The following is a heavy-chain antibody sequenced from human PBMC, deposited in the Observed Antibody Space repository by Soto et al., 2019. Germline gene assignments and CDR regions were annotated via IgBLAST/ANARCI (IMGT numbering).Heavy chain of an antibody. CDR1: GFTVGRYD. J-gene: IGHJ4*02. CDR2: IQSGGAT. D-gene: IGHD5-12*01. Sequence: QLVESGGGLFQAGGSTRLSCLVSGFTVGRYDMVWVRQAPGKGLEWASIIQSGGATYYPDSAQGRFTISRDNSKNTVYLQMNSLRVEDTGVYSCVRVLYDSGVVDFWGQGSLITVS. V-gene: IGHV3-53*01. CDR3: VRVLYDSGVVDF.